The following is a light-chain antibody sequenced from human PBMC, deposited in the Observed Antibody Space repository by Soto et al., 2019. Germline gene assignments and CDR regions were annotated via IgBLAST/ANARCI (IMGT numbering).Light chain of an antibody. J-gene: IGLJ1*01. CDR1: SSDVGSYNL. Sequence: QSVLTQPASVSGSPGQSIILSCTGTSSDVGSYNLVSWYQQHPGKAPKLMIYEGSKRPSGVSNRFSGSKSGNTASLTISGLQAEDEADYYCCSFAGSNTFVFGTGTKVTVL. CDR2: EGS. V-gene: IGLV2-23*03. CDR3: CSFAGSNTFV.